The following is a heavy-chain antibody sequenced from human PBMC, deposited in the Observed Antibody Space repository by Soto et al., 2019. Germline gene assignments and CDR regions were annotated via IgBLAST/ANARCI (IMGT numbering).Heavy chain of an antibody. CDR1: SGSITSVNSY. Sequence: PSETLSLTCTVSSGSITSVNSYWSWIRQFPGKGLEWIGYIYYSGRSYYNPSLKGRVTISEDTSKKQFSLQLNSVTAADTAVYYCARGSSGWSSVRLDDWGQGTLVTVSS. J-gene: IGHJ4*02. V-gene: IGHV4-31*03. CDR3: ARGSSGWSSVRLDD. CDR2: IYYSGRS. D-gene: IGHD6-19*01.